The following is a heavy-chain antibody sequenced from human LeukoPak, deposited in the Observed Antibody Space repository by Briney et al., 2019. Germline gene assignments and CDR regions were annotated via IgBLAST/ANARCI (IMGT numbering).Heavy chain of an antibody. J-gene: IGHJ4*02. CDR3: AMGAAWGPYYFDY. D-gene: IGHD2-15*01. V-gene: IGHV4-4*07. CDR2: IYTSGST. Sequence: SETLSLTCTVSGGSISSYYWSWIRQPPGKGLEWIGRIYTSGSTNYNPSLKSRVTMSVDTSKNQFSLKLSSVTAADTAVYYCAMGAAWGPYYFDYWGQGTLVTVSS. CDR1: GGSISSYY.